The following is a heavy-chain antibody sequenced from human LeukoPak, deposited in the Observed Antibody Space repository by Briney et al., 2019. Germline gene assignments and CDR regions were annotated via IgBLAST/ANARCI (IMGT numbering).Heavy chain of an antibody. J-gene: IGHJ2*01. CDR2: IYYSGTT. CDR1: GGSINGYY. CDR3: ARDFLPPHYTATIRPDWYFDL. V-gene: IGHV4-59*01. Sequence: SETLSLTRTVSGGSINGYYWSWIRQPPGEGLEWVGNIYYSGTTSYNPSLESRVIISVDMSKNQFSLKLRSVTAADTAVYYCARDFLPPHYTATIRPDWYFDLWGRGSLVTVSS. D-gene: IGHD5-12*01.